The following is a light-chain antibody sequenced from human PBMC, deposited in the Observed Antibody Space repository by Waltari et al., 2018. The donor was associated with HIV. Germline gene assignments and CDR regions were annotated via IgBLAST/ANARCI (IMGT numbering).Light chain of an antibody. V-gene: IGKV1D-16*01. CDR1: QGISTW. Sequence: DIQMTQSPSSLSASVEDRVTITCRANQGISTWLAWYQQKPEKAPKSLIYAASSLQSGVPSRFSGSGSGTDFTLTINSLQPEDFGNYYCQQYKSYPITFGQGTRLEIK. CDR2: AAS. J-gene: IGKJ5*01. CDR3: QQYKSYPIT.